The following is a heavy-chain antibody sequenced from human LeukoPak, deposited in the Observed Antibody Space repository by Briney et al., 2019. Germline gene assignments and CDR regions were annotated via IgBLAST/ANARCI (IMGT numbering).Heavy chain of an antibody. D-gene: IGHD3-3*01. J-gene: IGHJ5*02. CDR3: ARQNVDFWSGSPNWFDP. CDR2: IYTSGST. Sequence: SETLSLTCTVSGGSISSYYWSWIRQPPGKGLEWIGYIYTSGSTNYNPSLKSRVTISVDTSKNQFSLKLSSVTAADTAVYYCARQNVDFWSGSPNWFDPRGQGTLVTVSS. CDR1: GGSISSYY. V-gene: IGHV4-4*09.